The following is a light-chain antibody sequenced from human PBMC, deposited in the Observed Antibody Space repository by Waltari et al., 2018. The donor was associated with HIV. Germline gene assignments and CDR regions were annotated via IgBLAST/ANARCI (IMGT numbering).Light chain of an antibody. J-gene: IGLJ3*02. V-gene: IGLV2-18*02. Sequence: QSALTQPPSVSGSLGQSVTISCTGPSSDIGAYKRVSWYQQSPGTAPKLRIYEVTHRPSGVPVRFSGSKSGNTASLTISGLQADDEADYYCSSYTTSSTWVFGGGTKLTVL. CDR1: SSDIGAYKR. CDR3: SSYTTSSTWV. CDR2: EVT.